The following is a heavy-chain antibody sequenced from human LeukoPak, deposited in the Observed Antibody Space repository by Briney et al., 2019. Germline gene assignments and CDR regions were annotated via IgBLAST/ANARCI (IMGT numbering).Heavy chain of an antibody. CDR3: ARAARYCGGDCLDAFDI. CDR1: GVSISSGSYH. D-gene: IGHD2-21*02. Sequence: SETLSLTCPVSGVSISSGSYHWRWIRQPAGKGLEWIGRIYTSGSTNYNPSLNSRTTISIDTSKNQFSLNLSSVTAADTAIYYCARAARYCGGDCLDAFDIWGQGTMVTVS. V-gene: IGHV4-61*02. J-gene: IGHJ3*02. CDR2: IYTSGST.